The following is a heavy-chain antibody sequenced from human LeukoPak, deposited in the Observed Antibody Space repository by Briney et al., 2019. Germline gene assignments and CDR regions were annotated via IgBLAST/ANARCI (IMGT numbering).Heavy chain of an antibody. CDR3: ARGAVWFGELRFDP. Sequence: GGSLRLSCAASGFTFSSYALHWVRQAPGKGLEGVAVISYDGSNKYYADSVKGRFTISRDNSKNTLYLQMNSLRAEDTAVYYCARGAVWFGELRFDPWGQGTLVTVSS. CDR2: ISYDGSNK. CDR1: GFTFSSYA. J-gene: IGHJ5*02. V-gene: IGHV3-30-3*01. D-gene: IGHD3-10*01.